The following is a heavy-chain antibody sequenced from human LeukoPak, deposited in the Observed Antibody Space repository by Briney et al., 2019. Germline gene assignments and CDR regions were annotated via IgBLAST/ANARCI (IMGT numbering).Heavy chain of an antibody. CDR1: GYTFTGYY. Sequence: ASVKVSCKASGYTFTGYYMHWVRQAPGQGLEWMGWINPNSGDTNYAQKFQGRVTMTRDTSISTAYMDLSRLRSDDTAVYYCARTPPPWTFYSDTSAYSFDYWGQGTLVTVSS. V-gene: IGHV1-2*02. CDR3: ARTPPPWTFYSDTSAYSFDY. D-gene: IGHD3-22*01. CDR2: INPNSGDT. J-gene: IGHJ4*02.